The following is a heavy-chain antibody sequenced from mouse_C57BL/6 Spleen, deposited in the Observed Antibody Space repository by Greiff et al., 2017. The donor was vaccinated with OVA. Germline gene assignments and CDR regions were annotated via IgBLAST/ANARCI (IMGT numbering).Heavy chain of an antibody. V-gene: IGHV2-6*01. J-gene: IGHJ3*01. CDR2: IWGVGST. CDR1: GFSLTSYG. D-gene: IGHD2-5*01. CDR3: AISYYSNGGFAY. Sequence: VQLQQSGPGLVAPSQSLSITCTVSGFSLTSYGVDWVRQSPGKGLEWLGVIWGVGSTNYNSALKSRLSISKDNSKSQVFLKMNSLQTDDTAMYYCAISYYSNGGFAYWGQGTLVTVSA.